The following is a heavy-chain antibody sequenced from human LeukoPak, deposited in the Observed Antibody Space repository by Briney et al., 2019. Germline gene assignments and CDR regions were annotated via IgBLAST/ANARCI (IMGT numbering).Heavy chain of an antibody. V-gene: IGHV3-72*01. CDR1: GFTFSDHC. CDR2: TRNKANSYTT. D-gene: IGHD3-10*01. J-gene: IGHJ2*01. CDR3: ARELGGGVLGYFDL. Sequence: GGSLRLSCAASGFTFSDHCMDWVHQAPGKGLEWVGRTRNKANSYTTEYAASVKGRFTISRDDSKKSLYLQMNSLKTEDTAVYYCARELGGGVLGYFDLWGRGTLVSVSS.